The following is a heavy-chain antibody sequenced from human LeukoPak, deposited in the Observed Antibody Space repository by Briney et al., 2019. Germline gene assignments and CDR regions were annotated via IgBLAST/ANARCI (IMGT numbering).Heavy chain of an antibody. CDR3: VRDLILTWTPGDDFDH. V-gene: IGHV3-74*01. Sequence: GGSLRLSCAASGFTFSGDRMHWVRHAPGKGLEWVSRINEGGSVISYADSVKGRFTISRENAKNTVYLQMDSLRAEDTAVYYCVRDLILTWTPGDDFDHWGQGTLVTVSS. D-gene: IGHD3-16*01. J-gene: IGHJ4*02. CDR2: INEGGSVI. CDR1: GFTFSGDR.